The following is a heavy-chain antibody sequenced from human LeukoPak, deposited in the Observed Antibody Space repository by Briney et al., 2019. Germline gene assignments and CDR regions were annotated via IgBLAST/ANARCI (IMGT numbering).Heavy chain of an antibody. Sequence: GGSLRLSCATSGFIFSHHGMNWVRQAPGKGLEWVSGIRADAVTTYYADSVKGRFIISRDNSKNTVYLQMNSLSAEDAAVYYCVKDDGWVQYANWGQGTLVTVSS. CDR3: VKDDGWVQYAN. D-gene: IGHD5-24*01. J-gene: IGHJ4*02. CDR1: GFIFSHHG. CDR2: IRADAVTT. V-gene: IGHV3-23*01.